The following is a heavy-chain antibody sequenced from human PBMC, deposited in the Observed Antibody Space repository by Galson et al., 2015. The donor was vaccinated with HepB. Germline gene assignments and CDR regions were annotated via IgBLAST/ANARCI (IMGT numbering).Heavy chain of an antibody. Sequence: SVKVSCKASGYTFTGYYMHWVRQAPGQGLEWMGRINPNSGGTNYAQKFQGRVTMTRDTSISTAYMELSRLRSDDTAVYYCARDRDSGSYYTYYYGMDVWGQGTMVTVSS. CDR3: ARDRDSGSYYTYYYGMDV. CDR1: GYTFTGYY. J-gene: IGHJ6*02. CDR2: INPNSGGT. D-gene: IGHD1-26*01. V-gene: IGHV1-2*06.